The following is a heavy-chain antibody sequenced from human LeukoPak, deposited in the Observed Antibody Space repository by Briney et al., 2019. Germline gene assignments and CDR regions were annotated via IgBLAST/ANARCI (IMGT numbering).Heavy chain of an antibody. V-gene: IGHV4-39*07. CDR3: ARNPRQHYDFWSGSDRPTGNAFDI. CDR2: INHSGST. Sequence: KPSETLSLTCTVSGGSISSTTYYWSWIRQPPGKGLEWIGEINHSGSTNYNPSLKSRVTISVDTSKNQFSLKLSSVTAADTAVYYCARNPRQHYDFWSGSDRPTGNAFDIWGQGTMVTVSS. J-gene: IGHJ3*02. D-gene: IGHD3-3*01. CDR1: GGSISSTTYY.